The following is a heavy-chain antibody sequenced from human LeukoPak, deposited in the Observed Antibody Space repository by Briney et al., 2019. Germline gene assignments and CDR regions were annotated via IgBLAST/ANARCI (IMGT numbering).Heavy chain of an antibody. CDR2: ISGSGGST. CDR3: AKGPWVSVGY. J-gene: IGHJ4*02. V-gene: IGHV3-23*01. Sequence: GGSLRLSCAASGFTVSSNYMSWVRQAPGKGLEWVSAISGSGGSTYYADSVKGRFTISRDNSKNTLYLQMNSLRAEDTAVYYCAKGPWVSVGYWGQGTLVTVSS. CDR1: GFTVSSNY. D-gene: IGHD1-26*01.